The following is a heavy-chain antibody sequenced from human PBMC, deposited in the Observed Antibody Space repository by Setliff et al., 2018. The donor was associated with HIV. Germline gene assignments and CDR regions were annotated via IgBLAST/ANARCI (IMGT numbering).Heavy chain of an antibody. J-gene: IGHJ4*02. V-gene: IGHV3-66*01. CDR2: IYSGGST. CDR1: GFTVSSYY. Sequence: GGSLRLSCVASGFTVSSYYMSWVRQAPGKGLEWVSTIYSGGSTYHADSVKGRFTLSRDTSKNTLSLQMNSLRAEDTAVYYCARGTGPSGCAGDCYHDWGQGTLVTVSS. D-gene: IGHD2-21*02. CDR3: ARGTGPSGCAGDCYHD.